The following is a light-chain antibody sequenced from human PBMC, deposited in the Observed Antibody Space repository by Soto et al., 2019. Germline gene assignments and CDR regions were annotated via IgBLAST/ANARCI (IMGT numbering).Light chain of an antibody. Sequence: DIPMTQSPSTLSASVGDRVTITCRASQSISSWLAWYQQKPGKAPKLLIYKASSLESGVPSRFSGSGSGTDFTLTISSLQPDDFATYYCQQYNSYSPWTFGQGTKVEIK. CDR1: QSISSW. CDR3: QQYNSYSPWT. V-gene: IGKV1-5*03. CDR2: KAS. J-gene: IGKJ1*01.